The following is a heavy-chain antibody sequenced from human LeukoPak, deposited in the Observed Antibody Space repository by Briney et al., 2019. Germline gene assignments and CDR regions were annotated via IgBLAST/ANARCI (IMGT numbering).Heavy chain of an antibody. D-gene: IGHD6-6*01. J-gene: IGHJ4*02. V-gene: IGHV4-34*01. CDR3: ARGTFSSSSPYYFDY. Sequence: PSETLSLTCAVYGGSFSGCYWSWIRQPPGKGLEWIGEINHSGSTNYNPSLKSRVTISVDTSKNQFSLKLSSVTAADTAVYYCARGTFSSSSPYYFDYWGQGTLVTVSS. CDR1: GGSFSGCY. CDR2: INHSGST.